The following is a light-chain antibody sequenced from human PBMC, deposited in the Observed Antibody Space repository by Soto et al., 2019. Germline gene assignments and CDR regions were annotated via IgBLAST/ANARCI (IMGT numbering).Light chain of an antibody. J-gene: IGLJ1*01. Sequence: VLTXPPSASGTPGQGVTISCSGSTSNIGSNYVYWYQQLPGTAPKLLIYRNNQRPSGVPDRFSGSKSGTSASLAISGLRSDDEADYFCATWDDSLNGFYVFGTGTKVTVL. V-gene: IGLV1-47*01. CDR3: ATWDDSLNGFYV. CDR2: RNN. CDR1: TSNIGSNY.